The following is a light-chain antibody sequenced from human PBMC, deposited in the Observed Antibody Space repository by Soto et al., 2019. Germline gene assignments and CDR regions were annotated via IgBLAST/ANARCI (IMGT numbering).Light chain of an antibody. CDR3: QQYNNWPFS. CDR2: DVS. Sequence: EIVLTQSPATLSLSPWERATLSCRASQGVTTNFAWYQQKSGQSPRLLIYDVSIRATGVPARFSGTGSETDFTLTISGLQSEDSAVYFCQQYNNWPFSFGQGTRLEIK. J-gene: IGKJ5*01. V-gene: IGKV3-15*01. CDR1: QGVTTN.